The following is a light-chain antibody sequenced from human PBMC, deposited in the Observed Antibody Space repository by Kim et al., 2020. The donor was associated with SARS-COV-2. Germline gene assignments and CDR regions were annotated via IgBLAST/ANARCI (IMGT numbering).Light chain of an antibody. CDR3: QQRSNWPSIT. J-gene: IGKJ5*01. V-gene: IGKV3-11*01. CDR1: QSVSSY. Sequence: SPRKRASLSGEANQSVSSYIAWYQQKSGQAPRLLIYDASSRATSIPTRYSDSGSGTDFTLTISSQEPEDFAVYYCQQRSNWPSITFGQGTRLEIK. CDR2: DAS.